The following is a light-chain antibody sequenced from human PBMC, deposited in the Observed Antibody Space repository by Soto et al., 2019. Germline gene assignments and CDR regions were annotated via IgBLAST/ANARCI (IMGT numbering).Light chain of an antibody. CDR2: DVS. J-gene: IGLJ1*01. V-gene: IGLV2-14*01. CDR1: SSDFGGYNY. CDR3: CSYTSSNSLV. Sequence: QSALTRPASVSGSPGQSITISCTGTSSDFGGYNYVSWYQHHPGRAPKVLIYDVSNRPAGVSDRFSGSRSGNTASLTISGLHSEDEADYYCCSYTSSNSLVFGTGTKVTVL.